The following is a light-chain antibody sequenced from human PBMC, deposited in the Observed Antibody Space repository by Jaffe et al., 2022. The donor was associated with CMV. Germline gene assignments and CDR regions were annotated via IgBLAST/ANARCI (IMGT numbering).Light chain of an antibody. CDR2: AAS. J-gene: IGKJ5*01. V-gene: IGKV1-12*01. Sequence: DIQMTQSPSSVSASVGDRVTITCRASQDISTWLAWYQQKPGKAPKLLISAASSLQSGVPSRFSGSGSGTDFTLTISSLQPEDFATYYCLQANSFPFTFGQGTRLEIK. CDR1: QDISTW. CDR3: LQANSFPFT.